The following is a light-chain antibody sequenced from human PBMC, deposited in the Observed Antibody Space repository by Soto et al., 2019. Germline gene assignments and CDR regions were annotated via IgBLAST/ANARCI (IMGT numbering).Light chain of an antibody. V-gene: IGKV1-17*03. CDR1: QDISNH. CDR3: LQHNSYPRT. CDR2: VAS. Sequence: DIQMTQSPSAMSASVGDRVTITCRAGQDISNHLAWFQQKPGKVPKRLIYVASSLQSGVPSRFSGSGSGTEFTLTISSLQPEDFATYYCLQHNSYPRTFGQGTKVEIK. J-gene: IGKJ1*01.